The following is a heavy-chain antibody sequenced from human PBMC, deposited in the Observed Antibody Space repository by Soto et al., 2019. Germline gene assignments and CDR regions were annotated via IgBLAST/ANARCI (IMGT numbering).Heavy chain of an antibody. Sequence: ELHLVESGGGLVQPGGSLRLSCTASGFSVSSSYMSWVRQGPGKGLEWVSIIYSGGTTYYADSVKGRFTISRDSSKNTLYVQMNSLRAEDTAVYYCARLVKYGNYPDYFDYWGQGTLVTVSS. CDR1: GFSVSSSY. V-gene: IGHV3-66*04. D-gene: IGHD4-17*01. CDR2: IYSGGTT. CDR3: ARLVKYGNYPDYFDY. J-gene: IGHJ4*02.